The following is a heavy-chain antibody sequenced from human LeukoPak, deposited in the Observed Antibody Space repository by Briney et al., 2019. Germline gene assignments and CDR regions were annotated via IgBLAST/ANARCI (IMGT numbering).Heavy chain of an antibody. CDR1: GGSISSSSYY. CDR2: IYYSGST. D-gene: IGHD2-15*01. J-gene: IGHJ6*03. CDR3: ATCNGGSCYSRIDYYYMDV. V-gene: IGHV4-39*07. Sequence: SETLSLTCTVSGGSISSSSYYWGWIRQPPGKGLEWIGSIYYSGSTYYNPSLKSRVTISVDTSKNQFSLKLSSVTAADTAVYYCATCNGGSCYSRIDYYYMDVWGKGTTVTVSS.